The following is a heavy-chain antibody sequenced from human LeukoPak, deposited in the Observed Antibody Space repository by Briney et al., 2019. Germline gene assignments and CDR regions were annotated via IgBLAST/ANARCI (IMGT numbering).Heavy chain of an antibody. Sequence: GGSLRLSCAASGFTFSSYSMNWVRQAPGKGLEWVSSISSSSSYIYYADSVKGRFTISRDNAKNSLYLQVNSLRAEDTAVYYCARDHGSSWYARPGYFDYWGQGTLVTVSS. CDR1: GFTFSSYS. J-gene: IGHJ4*02. D-gene: IGHD6-13*01. CDR2: ISSSSSYI. CDR3: ARDHGSSWYARPGYFDY. V-gene: IGHV3-21*01.